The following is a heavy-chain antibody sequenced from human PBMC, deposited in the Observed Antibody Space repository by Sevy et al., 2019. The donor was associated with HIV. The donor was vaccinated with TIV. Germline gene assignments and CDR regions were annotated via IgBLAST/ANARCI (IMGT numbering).Heavy chain of an antibody. CDR2: TYYRSKWYN. D-gene: IGHD3-10*01. CDR3: GRMNYSSAAPGSWFDP. CDR1: GDSVSSNSAA. Sequence: SQTLSLTCAISGDSVSSNSAAWNWIRQSPSRGLEWLGRTYYRSKWYNDYAVSVKSRITINPDTSKNQVSLKLSSVTAADTAVYYCGRMNYSSAAPGSWFDPWGQGTLVTVSS. V-gene: IGHV6-1*01. J-gene: IGHJ5*02.